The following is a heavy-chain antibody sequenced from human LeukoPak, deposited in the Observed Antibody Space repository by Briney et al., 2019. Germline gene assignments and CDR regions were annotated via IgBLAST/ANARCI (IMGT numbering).Heavy chain of an antibody. CDR3: ARWNLGSDY. Sequence: PGGSLRLSCAASGFTFSTYNMNWFRQAPGKGLEWVSYISGSSSTIYYADSVKGRFTISRDNAKNSLYLQMNSLRIEDTGVYYCARWNLGSDYWGQGTLVTVSS. J-gene: IGHJ4*02. CDR2: ISGSSSTI. CDR1: GFTFSTYN. D-gene: IGHD1-1*01. V-gene: IGHV3-48*04.